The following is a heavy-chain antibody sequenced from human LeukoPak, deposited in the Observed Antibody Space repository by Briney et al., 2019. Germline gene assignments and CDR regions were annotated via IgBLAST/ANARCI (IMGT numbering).Heavy chain of an antibody. CDR1: GGSISTYY. Sequence: SETLSLTYTVSGGSISTYYWNWIRQPPGKGLEWIGYIYHSGSTNYDPSLQSRVTISVDTSKNQFSLNLNSVTAADTAVYYCARGGAARLHFQNWGQGTLVTVSS. V-gene: IGHV4-59*01. D-gene: IGHD6-6*01. J-gene: IGHJ1*01. CDR2: IYHSGST. CDR3: ARGGAARLHFQN.